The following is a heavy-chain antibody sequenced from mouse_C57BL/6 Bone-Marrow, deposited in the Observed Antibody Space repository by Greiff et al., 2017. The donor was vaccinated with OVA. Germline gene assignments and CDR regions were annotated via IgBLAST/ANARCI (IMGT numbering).Heavy chain of an antibody. CDR2: IYPRSGNT. D-gene: IGHD1-1*01. J-gene: IGHJ3*01. CDR1: GYTFTSYG. Sequence: QVQLQQSGAELARPGASVKLSCKASGYTFTSYGISWVKQRTGQGLEWIGEIYPRSGNTYYNEKFKGKATLTADKSSSTAYMELRSLTSEDSAVYFCARERYYGSSPAWFAYWGQGTLVTVSA. V-gene: IGHV1-81*01. CDR3: ARERYYGSSPAWFAY.